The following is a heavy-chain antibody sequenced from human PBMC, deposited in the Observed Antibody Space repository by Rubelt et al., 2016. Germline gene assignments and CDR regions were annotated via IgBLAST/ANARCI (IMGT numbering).Heavy chain of an antibody. CDR2: IYTSGST. V-gene: IGHV4-4*07. J-gene: IGHJ5*02. CDR3: ARRDIVVVVAASEGADWVDP. D-gene: IGHD2-15*01. Sequence: QVQLQESGPGLVKPSETLSLTCTVSGGSISSYYWSWIRQPAGKGLEWIGRIYTSGSTNYNPSLKSRVTMSVDTSKNQFSLKLSSVPAADTAVYYCARRDIVVVVAASEGADWVDPWGQGTLVTVSS. CDR1: GGSISSYY.